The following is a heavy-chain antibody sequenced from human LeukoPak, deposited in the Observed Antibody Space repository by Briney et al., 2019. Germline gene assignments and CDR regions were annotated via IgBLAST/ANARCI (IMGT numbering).Heavy chain of an antibody. CDR2: ILNDGSNQ. CDR3: ARDGVNWGIDL. J-gene: IGHJ5*02. D-gene: IGHD7-27*01. CDR1: GLTFRLYG. V-gene: IGHV3-33*01. Sequence: GGSLRLSCAASGLTFRLYGMHWVRQAPGKGLEWVAVILNDGSNQYYADSVKGRFTVSRDNSKNTAFLQVNSLRADDTAVYYCARDGVNWGIDLWGQGTLVIVSS.